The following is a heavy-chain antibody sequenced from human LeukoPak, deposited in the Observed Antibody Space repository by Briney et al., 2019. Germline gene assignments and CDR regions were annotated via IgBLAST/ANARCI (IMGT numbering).Heavy chain of an antibody. V-gene: IGHV1-69*05. Sequence: ASVKVSCKASGGTFTSYAISWVRQAPGQGLEWMGAIIPTFGTTNYAQKFQGRVTITTDKSTSTVYMELSSLRSEDTAVYYCGGRTVVRGGGYWFDPGGEGTLIAV. D-gene: IGHD3-10*02. CDR2: IIPTFGTT. J-gene: IGHJ5*02. CDR1: GGTFTSYA. CDR3: GGRTVVRGGGYWFDP.